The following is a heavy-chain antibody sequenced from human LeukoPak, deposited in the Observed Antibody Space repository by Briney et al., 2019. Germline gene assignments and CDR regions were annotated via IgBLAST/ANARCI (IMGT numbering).Heavy chain of an antibody. Sequence: PGGSLRLSCAVSRFTFSNAWMSWVRQAPGKGLEWVGRIKSNFNGGTIDYAAPVKGRFIISRDDSKNTLYLQMNSLITEDTAVYYCTSDPPRSGGRYMAVWGKGTTVTVSS. D-gene: IGHD3-10*01. J-gene: IGHJ6*03. CDR3: TSDPPRSGGRYMAV. V-gene: IGHV3-15*01. CDR1: RFTFSNAW. CDR2: IKSNFNGGTI.